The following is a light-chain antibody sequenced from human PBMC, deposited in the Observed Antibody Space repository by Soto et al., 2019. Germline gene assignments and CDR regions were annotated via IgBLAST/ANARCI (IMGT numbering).Light chain of an antibody. CDR2: FAS. CDR1: QGISTL. J-gene: IGKJ5*01. V-gene: IGKV1D-16*01. Sequence: IQMTPSPSSLSASVGDTVTITCRASQGISTLLAWYQQKPGKAPKSLIYFASSLQSGVPSRFTGSGSGIDFTLTISSLQPEDFATYYCQQFHSYPITSCQRTRLEIK. CDR3: QQFHSYPIT.